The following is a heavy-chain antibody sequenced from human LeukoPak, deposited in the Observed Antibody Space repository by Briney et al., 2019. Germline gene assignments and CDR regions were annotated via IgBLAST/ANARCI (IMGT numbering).Heavy chain of an antibody. CDR3: AKGHSAHGTGFDC. J-gene: IGHJ4*02. CDR1: GLTFYTYG. Sequence: GGSLRLSCAASGLTFYTYGMSWVRQAPGKGLEWVSGISGSGDTTYYADSVKGRFTISRDNSKNTLYLQMSSLRVEDTAVYYCAKGHSAHGTGFDCWGQGTLVAVSS. V-gene: IGHV3-23*01. CDR2: ISGSGDTT. D-gene: IGHD1-14*01.